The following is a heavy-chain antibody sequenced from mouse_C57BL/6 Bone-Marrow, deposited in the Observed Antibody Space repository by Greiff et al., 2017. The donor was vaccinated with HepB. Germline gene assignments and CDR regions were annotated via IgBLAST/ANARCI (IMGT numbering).Heavy chain of an antibody. CDR3: ARYSLPITTVVLDY. CDR2: IYPGSGST. V-gene: IGHV1-55*01. CDR1: GYTFTSYW. D-gene: IGHD1-1*01. Sequence: QVQLQQPGAELVKPGASVKMSCKASGYTFTSYWITWVKQRPGQGLEWIGDIYPGSGSTNYNEKFKSKATLTVDTSSSIAYMQLSSLTSEDSAVYYCARYSLPITTVVLDYWGQGTTLTVSS. J-gene: IGHJ2*01.